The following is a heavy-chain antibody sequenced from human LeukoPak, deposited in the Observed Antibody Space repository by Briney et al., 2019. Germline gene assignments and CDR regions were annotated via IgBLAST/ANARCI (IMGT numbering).Heavy chain of an antibody. V-gene: IGHV3-30*19. J-gene: IGHJ6*02. CDR1: GFIFSSYA. CDR2: ISYDGSNK. CDR3: ARDTLDIVVVPAAIPLSPLYGYYYYYGMDV. D-gene: IGHD2-2*03. Sequence: PGRSLRLSCAASGFIFSSYAMHWVRQAPGKGLEWVAVISYDGSNKYYADSVKGRFTISRDNSKNTLYLQMNSLRAEDTAVYYCARDTLDIVVVPAAIPLSPLYGYYYYYGMDVWGQGTTVTVSS.